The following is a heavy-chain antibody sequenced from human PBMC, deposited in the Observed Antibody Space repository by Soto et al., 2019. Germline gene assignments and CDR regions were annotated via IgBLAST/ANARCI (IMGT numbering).Heavy chain of an antibody. J-gene: IGHJ6*03. Sequence: GGSLRLSCAASGFTFSSYGMHWVRQAPGKGLEWVAVIWYDGSNKYYADSVKGRFTISRDNSKNTLYLQMNSLRAEDTAVYYCARDGGMQVPAAIYYYYYMDVWGKGTTVTVSS. D-gene: IGHD2-2*01. CDR2: IWYDGSNK. CDR3: ARDGGMQVPAAIYYYYYMDV. CDR1: GFTFSSYG. V-gene: IGHV3-33*01.